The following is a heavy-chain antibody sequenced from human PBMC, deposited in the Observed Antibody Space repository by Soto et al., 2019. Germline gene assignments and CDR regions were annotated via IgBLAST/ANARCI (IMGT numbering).Heavy chain of an antibody. J-gene: IGHJ4*02. V-gene: IGHV4-30-2*01. CDR1: GGSISRGCYC. Sequence: SETLSLTCAVSGGSISRGCYCWSWIRQPPGKGLEWIGYIYHSGSTYYNPSLKSRVTISVDRSKNQFSLKLSSVTAADTAVYYCAAGGGLPRYYWGQGTLVTVSS. CDR2: IYHSGST. D-gene: IGHD5-12*01. CDR3: AAGGGLPRYY.